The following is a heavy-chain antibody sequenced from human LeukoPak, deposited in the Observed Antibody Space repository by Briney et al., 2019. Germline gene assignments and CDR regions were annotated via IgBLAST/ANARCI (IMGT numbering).Heavy chain of an antibody. J-gene: IGHJ4*02. CDR3: ARNYDFWSGYFPFDY. V-gene: IGHV3-30-3*01. D-gene: IGHD3-3*01. Sequence: PGRSLRLSCAASGFTFSSYAMHWVRQAPGKGLEWVAVISYDGSNKYYADSVKGRFTISRDNSNNTLYLQMNSLRAEDTAVYYCARNYDFWSGYFPFDYWGQGTLVT. CDR1: GFTFSSYA. CDR2: ISYDGSNK.